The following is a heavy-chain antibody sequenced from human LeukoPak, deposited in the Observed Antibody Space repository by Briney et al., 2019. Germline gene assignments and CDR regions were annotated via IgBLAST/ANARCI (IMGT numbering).Heavy chain of an antibody. D-gene: IGHD6-6*01. J-gene: IGHJ5*02. CDR3: ARREAARPADNWFDP. CDR1: GFTFSDYY. CDR2: ISSSGSTI. Sequence: GGSLRLSCAASGFTFSDYYMSWIRQAPGKGLEWVSYISSSGSTIYYADSVKGRFTISRDNAKNSLYLQMNSLRAEDTAVYYCARREAARPADNWFDPWGQGTLVTVSS. V-gene: IGHV3-11*01.